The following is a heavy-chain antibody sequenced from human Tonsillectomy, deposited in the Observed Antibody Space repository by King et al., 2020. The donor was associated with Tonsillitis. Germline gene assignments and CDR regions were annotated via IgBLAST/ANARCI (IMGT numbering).Heavy chain of an antibody. D-gene: IGHD3-3*01. CDR3: ARGGGTIFGVIVADSYYYYMDV. Sequence: QLQQWGARLLKPSETLSLTCAVYGGSFSGYYWTWIRQPPGKGLEWIGEINHSGSTNYNPSLKSRVTISVDTSKNQFSLTLSSVTAADTAVYYCARGGGTIFGVIVADSYYYYMDVWGKGTTVTVSS. J-gene: IGHJ6*03. CDR1: GGSFSGYY. V-gene: IGHV4-34*01. CDR2: INHSGST.